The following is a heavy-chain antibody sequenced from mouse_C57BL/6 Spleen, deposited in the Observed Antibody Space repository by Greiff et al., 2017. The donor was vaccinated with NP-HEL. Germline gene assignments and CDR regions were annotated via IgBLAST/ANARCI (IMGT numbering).Heavy chain of an antibody. CDR3: ARGDYYGYFDY. Sequence: VQLQQSGPELVKPGASVKISCKASGYSFTSYYIHWVKQRPGQGLEWIGWIYPGSGNTKYNEKFKGKATLTADTSSSTAYMQLSSLTSEDSAVYYCARGDYYGYFDYWGQGTTLTVSS. V-gene: IGHV1-66*01. CDR1: GYSFTSYY. J-gene: IGHJ2*01. D-gene: IGHD1-1*01. CDR2: IYPGSGNT.